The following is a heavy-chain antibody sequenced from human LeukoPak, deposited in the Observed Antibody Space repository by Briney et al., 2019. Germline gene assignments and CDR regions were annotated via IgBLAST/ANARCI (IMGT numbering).Heavy chain of an antibody. CDR3: ARPGGSGSYSKHDAFDI. Sequence: GESLKISCKGSGYSFTGYWIGWVRQMPGKDLEWMGIIYPGDSDTRYSPSFQGQVTISADKSISTAYLQWSSLKASDTAMYYCARPGGSGSYSKHDAFDIWGQGTMVTVSS. J-gene: IGHJ3*02. CDR2: IYPGDSDT. CDR1: GYSFTGYW. V-gene: IGHV5-51*01. D-gene: IGHD3-10*01.